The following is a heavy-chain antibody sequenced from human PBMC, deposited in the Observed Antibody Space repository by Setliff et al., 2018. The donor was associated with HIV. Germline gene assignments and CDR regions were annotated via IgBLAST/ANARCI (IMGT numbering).Heavy chain of an antibody. J-gene: IGHJ4*02. CDR3: ARYDYGDFDY. V-gene: IGHV4-34*01. CDR2: INHSGST. D-gene: IGHD4-17*01. Sequence: PGGSLRLSCAASGITFSSYAMSWIRQPPGKGLEWIGEINHSGSTDYNPSLKSRVTISVDTSKNQFSLNLSSVTAADTAVYYCARYDYGDFDYWGQGTPVTVSS. CDR1: GITFSSYA.